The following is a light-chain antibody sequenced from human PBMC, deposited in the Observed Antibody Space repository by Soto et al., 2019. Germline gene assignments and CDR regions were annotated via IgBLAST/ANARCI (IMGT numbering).Light chain of an antibody. CDR2: DDD. J-gene: IGLJ3*02. Sequence: NFMLTQPHSVSESPGKTVTISCTRSSGNIANNYVQWYQKRPGSSPTTVIYDDDRRPSGVPDRFSGSIDRSSNSASLTISGLKTEDEADYYCLSYDGSRQGVFGGGTKLTVL. CDR3: LSYDGSRQGV. V-gene: IGLV6-57*01. CDR1: SGNIANNY.